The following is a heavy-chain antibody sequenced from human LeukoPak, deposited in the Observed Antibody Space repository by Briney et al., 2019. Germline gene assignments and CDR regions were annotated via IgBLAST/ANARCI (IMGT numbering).Heavy chain of an antibody. CDR3: AGGGGGGAFDI. CDR2: IYYSGST. CDR1: GGSISSGGYY. J-gene: IGHJ3*02. D-gene: IGHD3-16*01. Sequence: SETLSLTCTVSGGSISSGGYYWSWIRQHPGRGLEWIGYIYYSGSTYYNPSLKSRVTISVDTSKNQFSLKLSSVTAADTAVYYCAGGGGGGAFDIWGQGTMVTVSS. V-gene: IGHV4-31*03.